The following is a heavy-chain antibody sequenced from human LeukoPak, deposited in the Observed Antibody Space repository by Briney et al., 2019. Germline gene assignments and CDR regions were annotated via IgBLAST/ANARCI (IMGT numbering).Heavy chain of an antibody. J-gene: IGHJ6*02. D-gene: IGHD3-10*01. CDR2: IYSGDTT. CDR3: ARDGGSGSPHLSYSYYGMDV. V-gene: IGHV3-53*01. Sequence: GGSLRLPCAASGFTVSITYMTWVRQAPGKGLEWVSFIYSGDTTYYADSVKGRFTISRDSSKNTLYLQMNSLRVEDTAVYYCARDGGSGSPHLSYSYYGMDVWGQGTTVTVSS. CDR1: GFTVSITY.